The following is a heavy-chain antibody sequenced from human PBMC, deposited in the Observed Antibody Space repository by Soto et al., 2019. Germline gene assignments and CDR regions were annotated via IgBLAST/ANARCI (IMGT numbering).Heavy chain of an antibody. Sequence: SVKVSCKASGGTFSSYAISWVRQAPGQGLEWMGGIIPIFGTANYAQKFQGRVTITADEPTSTAYMELSSLRSEDTAVYYCARTNDPVNDAFDIWGKGTMVTV. J-gene: IGHJ3*02. D-gene: IGHD2-8*01. V-gene: IGHV1-69*13. CDR1: GGTFSSYA. CDR2: IIPIFGTA. CDR3: ARTNDPVNDAFDI.